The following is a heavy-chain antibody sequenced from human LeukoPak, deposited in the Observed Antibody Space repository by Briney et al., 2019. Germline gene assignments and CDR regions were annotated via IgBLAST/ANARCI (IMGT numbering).Heavy chain of an antibody. CDR3: ARDMDV. J-gene: IGHJ6*02. Sequence: PGGSLRLSCAASGFIFSSYSMNWVRQAPGKGLEWVSSISSNSAYIYYADSVKGRFTISRDNAKNSLYLRMNSLRAEDTAVYYCARDMDVWGQGTTVTVSS. V-gene: IGHV3-21*01. CDR2: ISSNSAYI. CDR1: GFIFSSYS.